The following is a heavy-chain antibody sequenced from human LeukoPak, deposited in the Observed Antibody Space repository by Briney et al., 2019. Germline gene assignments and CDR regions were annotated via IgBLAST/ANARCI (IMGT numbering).Heavy chain of an antibody. CDR3: ARVINYGDYVAVDDAFDI. Sequence: PGGSLRLSCAASGFTFSDHYMDWVRQAPGKGPEWVGRSRNSYTTEYAVSVKGRFTISRDDSKNSLYLQIHSLKTEDTAVYYCARVINYGDYVAVDDAFDIWGQGTMVTVSS. CDR1: GFTFSDHY. CDR2: SRNSYTT. V-gene: IGHV3-72*01. J-gene: IGHJ3*02. D-gene: IGHD4-17*01.